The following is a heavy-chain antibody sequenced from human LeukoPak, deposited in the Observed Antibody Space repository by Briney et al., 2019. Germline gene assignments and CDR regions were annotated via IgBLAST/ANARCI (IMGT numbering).Heavy chain of an antibody. CDR1: GFTFSTYP. V-gene: IGHV3-64D*06. CDR2: ISSDGDST. CDR3: VKRTSDYYYYGY. D-gene: IGHD3-3*01. Sequence: GGSLRLSCSASGFTFSTYPMHWVRQAPGRGLEYVSSISSDGDSTYYADSVKGRFTISRDNSKNTLYLQTSSLRAEDTAVYYCVKRTSDYYYYGYWGRGTLVTVSS. J-gene: IGHJ4*02.